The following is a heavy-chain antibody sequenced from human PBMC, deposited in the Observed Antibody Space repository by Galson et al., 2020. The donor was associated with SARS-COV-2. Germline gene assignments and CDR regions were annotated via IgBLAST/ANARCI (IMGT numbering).Heavy chain of an antibody. CDR1: GFTFDDYA. V-gene: IGHV3-9*01. J-gene: IGHJ4*02. D-gene: IGHD5-12*01. CDR2: ISWNSGSI. Sequence: TGGSLRLSCAASGFTFDDYAMHWVRQAPGKGLEWVSGISWNSGSIGYADSVKGRFTISRDNAKNSLYLQMNSLRAEDTALYYCAKGMGGIVATSAFDYWGQGTLVTVSS. CDR3: AKGMGGIVATSAFDY.